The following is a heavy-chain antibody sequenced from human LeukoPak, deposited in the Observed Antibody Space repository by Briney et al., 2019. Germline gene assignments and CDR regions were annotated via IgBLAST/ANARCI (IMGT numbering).Heavy chain of an antibody. J-gene: IGHJ4*02. CDR1: GFTFSNYA. CDR2: ISANGGGT. CDR3: AKGSSPFDY. Sequence: GSLRLSCAASGFTFSNYAMSWVRQAPGKGLEWVSAISANGGGTYYADSVKGRFTISRDNSKNTLYLQMNSLRAEDTAVYYCAKGSSPFDYWGQGTLVTVSS. D-gene: IGHD6-13*01. V-gene: IGHV3-23*01.